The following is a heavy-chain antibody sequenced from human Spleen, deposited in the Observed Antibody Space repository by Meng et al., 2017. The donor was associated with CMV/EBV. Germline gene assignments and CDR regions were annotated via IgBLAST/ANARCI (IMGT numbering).Heavy chain of an antibody. CDR2: ISYDGSNK. V-gene: IGHV3-30-3*01. CDR1: GFTFSSYA. CDR3: ARDNYYDIYGMDV. Sequence: ISCAASGFTFSSYAMHWVRQAPGKGLEWVAVISYDGSNKYYADSVKGRFTISRDNSKNTLYLQMNSLRAEDTAVYYCARDNYYDIYGMDVWGQGTTVTVSS. J-gene: IGHJ6*02.